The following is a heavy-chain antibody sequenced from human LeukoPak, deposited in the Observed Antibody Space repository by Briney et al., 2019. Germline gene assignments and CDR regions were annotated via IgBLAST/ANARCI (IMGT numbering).Heavy chain of an antibody. CDR2: IYYSGST. V-gene: IGHV4-59*08. J-gene: IGHJ6*02. CDR1: GGSISSYY. CDR3: ARHDDYGSGSYRSFGMDV. Sequence: SETLSLTCTVSGGSISSYYWSWIRQPPGKGLEWIGYIYYSGSTNYNPSLKSRVTISVDTSMNQFSLKLSSVTAADTAVYYCARHDDYGSGSYRSFGMDVWGQGTTVTVSS. D-gene: IGHD3-10*01.